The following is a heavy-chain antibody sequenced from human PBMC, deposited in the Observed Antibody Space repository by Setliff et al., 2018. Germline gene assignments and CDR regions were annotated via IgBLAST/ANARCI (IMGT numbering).Heavy chain of an antibody. CDR2: ISPSGST. J-gene: IGHJ4*02. CDR3: ARRDSTGYYGYSFDF. Sequence: PSETLSLTCTVSGGSVSSGSYYWSWIRQPAGKGLEWFGHISPSGSTNYNPSLKSRVTISVDTSRNQFSLKVRSVTAADTAVYYCARRDSTGYYGYSFDFWGQGTLVTVSS. D-gene: IGHD3-22*01. V-gene: IGHV4-61*09. CDR1: GGSVSSGSYY.